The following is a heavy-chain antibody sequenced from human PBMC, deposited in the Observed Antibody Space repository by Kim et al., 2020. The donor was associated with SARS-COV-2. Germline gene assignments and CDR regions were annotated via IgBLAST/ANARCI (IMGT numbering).Heavy chain of an antibody. D-gene: IGHD3-10*01. Sequence: SSTSLKTRLTISKDTSKNQVVLTMTNMDPVDTATYYCARIMVQESDAFDIWGQGTMVTVSS. CDR3: ARIMVQESDAFDI. V-gene: IGHV2-70*01. J-gene: IGHJ3*02.